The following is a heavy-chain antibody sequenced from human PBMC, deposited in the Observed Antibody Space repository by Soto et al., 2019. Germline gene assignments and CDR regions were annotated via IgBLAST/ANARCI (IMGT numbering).Heavy chain of an antibody. J-gene: IGHJ6*02. CDR2: INPSGGST. Sequence: ASMHGSSKASAYTFTCYYMHWVREAPGQELKWRGIINPSGGSTSYAQKFQGRVTMTRDTSTSTVYMELSSLRSEDTAVYYCARALYYDFWSGYRSQYYYYGMDVWGQGTTVTVSS. V-gene: IGHV1-46*01. D-gene: IGHD3-3*01. CDR3: ARALYYDFWSGYRSQYYYYGMDV. CDR1: AYTFTCYY.